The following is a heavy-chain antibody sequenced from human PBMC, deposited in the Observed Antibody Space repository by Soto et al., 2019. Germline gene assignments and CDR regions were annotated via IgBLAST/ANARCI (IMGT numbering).Heavy chain of an antibody. D-gene: IGHD2-2*01. CDR1: GLSFSDYY. J-gene: IGHJ4*02. CDR2: ISSSGSTI. CDR3: AGAGVPAAPGYYFDY. V-gene: IGHV3-11*01. Sequence: KPGGSLRLSCAASGLSFSDYYMSWIRQAPGKGLEWVSYISSSGSTIYYADSVKGRFTISRDNAKNSLYLQMNSLRAEDTAVYYCAGAGVPAAPGYYFDYWGQGTLVTVSS.